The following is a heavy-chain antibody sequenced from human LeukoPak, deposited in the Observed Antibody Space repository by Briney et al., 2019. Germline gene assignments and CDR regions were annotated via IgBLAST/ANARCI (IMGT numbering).Heavy chain of an antibody. CDR1: GGSISSSSYY. CDR2: IYYSGST. Sequence: SSETLSLACTVSGGSISSSSYYWGWIRQPPGKGLEWIGSIYYSGSTYYNPSLKSRVTISVDTSKNQFSLKLSSVTAADTAVYYCARTGDTNIDYWGQGTLVTVSS. V-gene: IGHV4-39*01. D-gene: IGHD3-10*01. J-gene: IGHJ4*02. CDR3: ARTGDTNIDY.